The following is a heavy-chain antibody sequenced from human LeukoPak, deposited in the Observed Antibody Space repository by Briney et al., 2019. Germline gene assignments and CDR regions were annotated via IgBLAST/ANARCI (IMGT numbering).Heavy chain of an antibody. CDR3: TRDFTVFDY. Sequence: GGSLRLSCIASGFTFGDYAMSWVRQAPGKGLEWVGFIRSKAFGGSTEYAASVKGRFTISRDDSKSITYLQMNSLKTEDTAVYYCTRDFTVFDYWGQGTLVTVSS. CDR1: GFTFGDYA. J-gene: IGHJ4*02. V-gene: IGHV3-49*04. D-gene: IGHD4-17*01. CDR2: IRSKAFGGST.